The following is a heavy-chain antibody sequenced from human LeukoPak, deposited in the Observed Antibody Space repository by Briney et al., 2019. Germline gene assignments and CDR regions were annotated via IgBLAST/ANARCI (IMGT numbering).Heavy chain of an antibody. V-gene: IGHV3-21*01. CDR2: ISSSSSYI. CDR3: ARVPGYSSGWYNWDYDYYYYYMDV. CDR1: GFTFSSYS. D-gene: IGHD6-19*01. Sequence: KPGGSLRLSCAASGFTFSSYSMNWVRQAPGKGLEWVSSISSSSSYIYYADSVKGRFTISRDNAKNSLYLQMNSLRAEDTAVYYCARVPGYSSGWYNWDYDYYYYYMDVWGKGTTVTVSS. J-gene: IGHJ6*03.